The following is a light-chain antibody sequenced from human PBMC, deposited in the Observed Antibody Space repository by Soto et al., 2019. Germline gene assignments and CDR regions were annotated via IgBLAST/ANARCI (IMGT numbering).Light chain of an antibody. Sequence: DIVMTQSPDSLAVSLGERATINCKSSQSVLYSSNNKNYLAWYQQKPGQPPKLLIYWASTRESGVPDRVSGSGSGTDFTLTIGSLQAEDVAVYYCQQYYSSPITCGGGTKMEIK. CDR1: QSVLYSSNNKNY. CDR3: QQYYSSPIT. CDR2: WAS. V-gene: IGKV4-1*01. J-gene: IGKJ4*01.